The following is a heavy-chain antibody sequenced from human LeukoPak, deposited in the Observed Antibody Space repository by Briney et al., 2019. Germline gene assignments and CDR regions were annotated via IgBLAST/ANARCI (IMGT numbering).Heavy chain of an antibody. V-gene: IGHV3-48*04. CDR2: ISSSSSTI. CDR3: ARVNHLYSSGWSLDY. CDR1: GFTFSSYS. J-gene: IGHJ4*02. Sequence: PGGSLRLSCAASGFTFSSYSMNWVRQAPGKGLEWVSYISSSSSTIYYADSVKGRFTISRDNAKNSLYLQMNSLRAEDTAVYYCARVNHLYSSGWSLDYWGQGTLVTVSS. D-gene: IGHD6-19*01.